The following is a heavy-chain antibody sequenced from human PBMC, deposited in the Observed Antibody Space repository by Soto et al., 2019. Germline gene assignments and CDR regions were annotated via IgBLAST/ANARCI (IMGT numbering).Heavy chain of an antibody. CDR3: ARDLVGQEWLLDY. V-gene: IGHV1-69*13. CDR2: IIPIFGTA. Sequence: ASVKVSCKASGGTFSSYAISWVRQAPGQGLEWMGGIIPIFGTANYAQKFQGRVTITADESTSTAYMELSSLRSEDTAVYYCARDLVGQEWLLDYWGQGTLVTVSS. D-gene: IGHD3-3*01. CDR1: GGTFSSYA. J-gene: IGHJ4*02.